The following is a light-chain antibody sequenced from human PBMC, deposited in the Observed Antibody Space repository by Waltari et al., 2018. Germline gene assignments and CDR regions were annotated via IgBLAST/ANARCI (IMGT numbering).Light chain of an antibody. Sequence: EIVLTQSPGTLSLSPGERATLSCRASQSVSSSYLAWYQQKPGQAPRLLIYGASTRATGITDRFSGSVSGTDFTLTISRLEPEDFAVYYCHQYGSSPLFGQGTKVEIK. J-gene: IGKJ1*01. CDR3: HQYGSSPL. CDR1: QSVSSSY. CDR2: GAS. V-gene: IGKV3-20*01.